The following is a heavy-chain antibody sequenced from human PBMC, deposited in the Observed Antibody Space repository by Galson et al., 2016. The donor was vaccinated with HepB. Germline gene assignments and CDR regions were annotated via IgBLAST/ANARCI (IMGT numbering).Heavy chain of an antibody. Sequence: SLRLSCAASGFTFTNYWMSWVRQAPGKGLEWVANIKQNGREKDYVDSVKGRFTISRDNAKNSLYLQMNSLRAEDTAVSYCAREGYGGFDCWGQGDLVTVSS. D-gene: IGHD4-23*01. CDR3: AREGYGGFDC. CDR1: GFTFTNYW. CDR2: IKQNGREK. V-gene: IGHV3-7*03. J-gene: IGHJ4*02.